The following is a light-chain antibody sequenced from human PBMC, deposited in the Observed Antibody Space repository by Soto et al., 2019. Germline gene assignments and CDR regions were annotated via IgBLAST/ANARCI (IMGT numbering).Light chain of an antibody. J-gene: IGLJ2*01. CDR1: SSDVGSYNY. CDR3: CSYAGSYTLV. Sequence: QPVLTQPRSVSGSPGQSVTISCTGTSSDVGSYNYVSWYQQHPGKAPKLMIYDVTKRPSGVPDRFSGSKSGNTASLTISGLHAEDEADYHCCSYAGSYTLVFGGGTKLTVL. V-gene: IGLV2-11*01. CDR2: DVT.